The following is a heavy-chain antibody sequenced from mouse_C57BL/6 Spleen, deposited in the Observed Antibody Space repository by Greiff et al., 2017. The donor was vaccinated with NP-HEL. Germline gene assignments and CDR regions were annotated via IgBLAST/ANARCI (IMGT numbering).Heavy chain of an antibody. V-gene: IGHV5-17*01. CDR1: GFTFSDYG. CDR2: ISSGSSTI. CDR3: ARPRGYDGYWYFDV. D-gene: IGHD2-2*01. J-gene: IGHJ1*03. Sequence: EVQLVESGGGLVKPGGSLKLSCAASGFTFSDYGMHWVRQAPEKGLEWVAYISSGSSTIYYADTVKGRFTISRDNAKNTLFLQMTSLRSEDTAMYDCARPRGYDGYWYFDVWGTGTTVTVSS.